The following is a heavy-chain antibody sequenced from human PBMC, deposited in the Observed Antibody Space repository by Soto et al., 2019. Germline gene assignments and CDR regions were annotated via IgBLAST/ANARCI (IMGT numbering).Heavy chain of an antibody. Sequence: SETLSLTSTVSGGSISSGDYYWSWIRQPPGKGLEWIGYTYYSGSTYYNPSLKSRVTISVDTSKNQFSLKLSSVTAADTAVYYCARSRITIFGVVIVWSYIDYWGQGTLVTVSS. CDR2: TYYSGST. D-gene: IGHD3-3*01. V-gene: IGHV4-30-4*01. J-gene: IGHJ4*02. CDR3: ARSRITIFGVVIVWSYIDY. CDR1: GGSISSGDYY.